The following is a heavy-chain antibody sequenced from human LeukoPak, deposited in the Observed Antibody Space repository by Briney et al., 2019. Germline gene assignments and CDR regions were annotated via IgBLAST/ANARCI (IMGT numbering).Heavy chain of an antibody. CDR3: AKGPEYYDSSGYFFDY. V-gene: IGHV3-43*01. J-gene: IGHJ4*02. CDR2: ISWDGGST. CDR1: GFTFDDYT. D-gene: IGHD3-22*01. Sequence: GGSLRLSCAASGFTFDDYTMHWVRQAPGKGLEWVSLISWDGGSTYYADSVKGRFTISRDNSKNSLYLQMNSLRTEDTALYYCAKGPEYYDSSGYFFDYWGQGTLVTVSS.